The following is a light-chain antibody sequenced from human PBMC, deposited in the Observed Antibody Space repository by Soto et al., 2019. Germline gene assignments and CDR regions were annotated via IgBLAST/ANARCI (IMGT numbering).Light chain of an antibody. CDR3: QQYNNWPT. Sequence: EVVLTQSPGTLSLSPGERATLSCRASQSVGSTYLAWYQQKPGQAPRLLIYGASKRATGIPARFSGSGSGTEFTLTISSLQSEDSAVYYCQQYNNWPTFGQGTKVDIK. J-gene: IGKJ1*01. CDR2: GAS. CDR1: QSVGSTY. V-gene: IGKV3D-15*01.